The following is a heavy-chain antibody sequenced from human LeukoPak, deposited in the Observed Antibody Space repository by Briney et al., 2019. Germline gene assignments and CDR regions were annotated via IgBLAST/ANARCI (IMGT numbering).Heavy chain of an antibody. CDR2: IYYSGST. CDR1: GGSISSSSYY. J-gene: IGHJ4*02. V-gene: IGHV4-39*01. Sequence: PSETLPLTCTVSGGSISSSSYYWGWIRQPPGKGLEWIGSIYYSGSTYYNPSLKSRVTISVDTSKNQFSLKLSSVTAADTAVYYCARSRITMVRGVIIPPDYWGQGTLVTVSS. CDR3: ARSRITMVRGVIIPPDY. D-gene: IGHD3-10*01.